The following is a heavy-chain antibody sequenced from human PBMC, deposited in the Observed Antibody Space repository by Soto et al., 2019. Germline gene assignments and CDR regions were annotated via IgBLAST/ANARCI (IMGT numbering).Heavy chain of an antibody. CDR3: ATDEGGGYFYGVNY. CDR1: GFIFSNYA. Sequence: PGGSLRLSCTASGFIFSNYAMHWVRQAPGKGLEWVAVTSYDERIKYHADSEKGRFTISRDNSKNTLYLQMNSLRPEDTALYYCATDEGGGYFYGVNYWGQGTLVTSPQ. CDR2: TSYDERIK. V-gene: IGHV3-30*04. D-gene: IGHD3-22*01. J-gene: IGHJ4*02.